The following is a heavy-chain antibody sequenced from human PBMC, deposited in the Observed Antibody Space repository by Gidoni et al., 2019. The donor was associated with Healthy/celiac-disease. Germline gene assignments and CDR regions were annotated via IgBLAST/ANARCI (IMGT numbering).Heavy chain of an antibody. V-gene: IGHV4-34*01. D-gene: IGHD2-15*01. CDR1: GGSFSGYY. CDR2: INHSGST. Sequence: QVQLQQWGAGLLKPSETLSLTCAVYGGSFSGYYWSWIRQPPGKGLEWIGEINHSGSTTYNPSLKSRVTISVDTSKNQFSLKLSSVTAADTAVYYCARGRGYCSGGSCYSHGRLGWFDPWGQGTLVTVSS. J-gene: IGHJ5*02. CDR3: ARGRGYCSGGSCYSHGRLGWFDP.